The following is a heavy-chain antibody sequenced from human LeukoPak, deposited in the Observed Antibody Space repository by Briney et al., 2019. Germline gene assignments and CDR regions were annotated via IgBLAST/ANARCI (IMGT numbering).Heavy chain of an antibody. CDR1: GGSISSYY. V-gene: IGHV4-59*01. Sequence: SETLSLTCTVSGGSISSYYWSWIRQPPGKGPEWIGCIYYSGTTNYNPSLKSRVTISGDTSKNQLSLKLTSVTAADTAVYYCARSTPVTNWFDPWGQGTLVTVSS. CDR3: ARSTPVTNWFDP. CDR2: IYYSGTT. J-gene: IGHJ5*02. D-gene: IGHD4-11*01.